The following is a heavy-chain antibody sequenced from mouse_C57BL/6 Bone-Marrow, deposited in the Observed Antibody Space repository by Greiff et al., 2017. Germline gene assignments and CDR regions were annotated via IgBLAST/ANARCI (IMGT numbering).Heavy chain of an antibody. CDR3: ARRNDYLDY. Sequence: VHVKQSGPELVKPGASVKIPCKASGYTFTDYNMDWVKQSHGKSLEWIGDINPNNGGTIYNQKFKGKATLTVDKSSSTAYMELRSLTSEDTAVYYCARRNDYLDYWGQGTTLTVSS. V-gene: IGHV1-18*01. J-gene: IGHJ2*01. D-gene: IGHD2-3*01. CDR2: INPNNGGT. CDR1: GYTFTDYN.